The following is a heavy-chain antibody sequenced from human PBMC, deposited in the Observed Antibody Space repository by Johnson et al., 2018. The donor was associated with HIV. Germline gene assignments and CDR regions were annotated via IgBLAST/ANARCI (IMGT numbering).Heavy chain of an antibody. CDR1: GFTFSSYG. CDR3: ASYSSSDAFDI. J-gene: IGHJ3*02. V-gene: IGHV3-30*02. Sequence: QVQLVESGGGVVQPGRSLRLSCAASGFTFSSYGMHWVRQAPGKGLEWVAFRRYDGSNKYYADSVKGRFTISRDNSKNTLYLQMNSLRPEDTAVYYCASYSSSDAFDIWGQGTMVTVSS. D-gene: IGHD6-6*01. CDR2: RRYDGSNK.